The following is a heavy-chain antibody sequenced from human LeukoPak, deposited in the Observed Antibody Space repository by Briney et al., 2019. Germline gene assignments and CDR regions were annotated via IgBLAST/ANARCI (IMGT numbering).Heavy chain of an antibody. CDR2: ILPIFGTA. CDR3: ARDLEYQPGGMDV. V-gene: IGHV1-69*01. J-gene: IGHJ6*04. D-gene: IGHD2-2*01. CDR1: GGTFSSYA. Sequence: SVKVSCKASGGTFSSYAISWVRQAPGQGLEWMGGILPIFGTANYAQKFQGRVTITADESTSTAYMELSSLRSEDTAVYYCARDLEYQPGGMDVWGKGTTVTVSS.